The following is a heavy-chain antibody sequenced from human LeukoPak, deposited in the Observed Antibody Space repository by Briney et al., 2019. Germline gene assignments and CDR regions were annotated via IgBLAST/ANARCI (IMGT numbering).Heavy chain of an antibody. V-gene: IGHV3-49*04. CDR3: TRHYYDSSGYYGY. D-gene: IGHD3-22*01. J-gene: IGHJ4*02. CDR1: GFTFGDYA. Sequence: PGGSLRLSCTASGFTFGDYAMSWVRQAPGRGLEWVGFIRSKAYGGTTEYAASVKGRFTISRDDSKSIAYLQMNCLKTEDTAVYYCTRHYYDSSGYYGYWGQGTLVTVSS. CDR2: IRSKAYGGTT.